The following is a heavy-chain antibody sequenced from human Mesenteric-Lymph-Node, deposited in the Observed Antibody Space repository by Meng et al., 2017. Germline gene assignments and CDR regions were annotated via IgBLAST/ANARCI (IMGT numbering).Heavy chain of an antibody. J-gene: IGHJ4*02. V-gene: IGHV3-23*01. CDR3: AKGVTMIVVVMPNLDY. CDR2: ISGSGGST. Sequence: GGSLRLSCAASGFTFSSYAMSWVRQAPGKGLEWVSAISGSGGSTYYADSVKGRFTISRDNSKDTQYLKMNSLRAEDTAVYYCAKGVTMIVVVMPNLDYWGQGTLVTVSS. D-gene: IGHD3-22*01. CDR1: GFTFSSYA.